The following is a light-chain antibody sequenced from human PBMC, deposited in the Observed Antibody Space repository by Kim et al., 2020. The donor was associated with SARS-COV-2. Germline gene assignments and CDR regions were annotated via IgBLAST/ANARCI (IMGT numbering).Light chain of an antibody. V-gene: IGKV2D-29*02. Sequence: DIVMTQTPLSLSVAXGQPASITCKSSQSLLYGDGKTYLYWYLQKTGQSPQLLIYGVSNRFSGVPDRFSGSGSGTDFTLRISRVEAEDVGVYYCMQSIELPLTLGGGTKVDIK. J-gene: IGKJ4*01. CDR3: MQSIELPLT. CDR1: QSLLYGDGKTY. CDR2: GVS.